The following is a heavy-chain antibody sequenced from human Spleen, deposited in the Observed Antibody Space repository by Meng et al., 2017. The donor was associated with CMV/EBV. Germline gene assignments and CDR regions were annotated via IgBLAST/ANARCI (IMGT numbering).Heavy chain of an antibody. CDR3: ARLTGTTSGDYYYYYGMDV. CDR2: INHSGST. D-gene: IGHD1-7*01. CDR1: GGSFSGYY. J-gene: IGHJ6*02. V-gene: IGHV4-34*01. Sequence: SQTLSLTCAVYGGSFSGYYWSWIRQPPGKGLEWIGEINHSGSTNYNPSLKSRVTISVDTSKNQFSLKLSSVTAADTAVYYCARLTGTTSGDYYYYYGMDVWGQGTTVTVSS.